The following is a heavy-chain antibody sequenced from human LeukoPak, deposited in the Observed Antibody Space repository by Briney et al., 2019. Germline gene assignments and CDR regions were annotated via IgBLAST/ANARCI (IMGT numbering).Heavy chain of an antibody. CDR3: ARGAGISGTYYYY. J-gene: IGHJ4*02. D-gene: IGHD1-26*01. CDR2: IYTNGST. Sequence: SETLSLTCTVSGGSISSSNYYWSWIRQPAGKGLEWIGRIYTNGSTNYNPSLKSRVTMSVDTSKNQFSLKLSSVTAADTAVYYCARGAGISGTYYYYWGQGTLVTVSS. V-gene: IGHV4-61*02. CDR1: GGSISSSNYY.